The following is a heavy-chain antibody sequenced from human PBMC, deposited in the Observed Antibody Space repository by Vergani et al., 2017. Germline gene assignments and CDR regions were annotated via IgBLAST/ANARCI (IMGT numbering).Heavy chain of an antibody. J-gene: IGHJ6*03. Sequence: QITLKESGPTLVKPTQTLTLTCTFSGFSLNTRGVSVAWIRQPPGKALDWLALTYWNDDQHYSPSLNNRVTITKDTSKNQVVLTMTNMDYVDAGTYYCVYRKTGCGTTGCFNPFYYYYYMDVWGKGTTVTVS. CDR1: GFSLNTRGVS. D-gene: IGHD1-7*01. V-gene: IGHV2-5*04. CDR2: TYWNDDQ. CDR3: VYRKTGCGTTGCFNPFYYYYYMDV.